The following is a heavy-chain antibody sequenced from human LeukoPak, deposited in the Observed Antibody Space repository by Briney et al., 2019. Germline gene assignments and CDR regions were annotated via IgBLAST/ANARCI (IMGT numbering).Heavy chain of an antibody. D-gene: IGHD4/OR15-4a*01. CDR1: GASISTSPYY. Sequence: SETLSLTCTVSGASISTSPYYWRWLRQPPGKGLEWIGIIHYTANTYYNPSLQSRVTMSVDTSNKQFSLNVNSVTAADTAAYYWARDDYFRRDHGGANWFDPWGQGNLVTVSS. CDR2: IHYTANT. V-gene: IGHV4-39*01. J-gene: IGHJ5*02. CDR3: ARDDYFRRDHGGANWFDP.